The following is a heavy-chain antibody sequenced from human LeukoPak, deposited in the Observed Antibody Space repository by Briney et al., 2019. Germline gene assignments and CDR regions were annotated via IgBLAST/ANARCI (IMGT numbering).Heavy chain of an antibody. CDR2: IIPIFGTA. D-gene: IGHD3-22*01. Sequence: ASVKVSCKASGGTFSSYAISWVRQAPGQGLEWMGRIIPIFGTANYAQKFQGRVTITTDESTSTAYMELSSLRSEDTAVYYCARYYYDSRAFDYWGQGTLVTVSS. CDR3: ARYYYDSRAFDY. J-gene: IGHJ4*02. CDR1: GGTFSSYA. V-gene: IGHV1-69*05.